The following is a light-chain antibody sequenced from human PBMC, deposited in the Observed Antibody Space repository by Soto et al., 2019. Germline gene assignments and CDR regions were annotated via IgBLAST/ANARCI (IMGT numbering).Light chain of an antibody. V-gene: IGLV1-40*01. J-gene: IGLJ2*01. Sequence: QSVLTQPPSGCGAPGQRGTISCTGSSSNIGAGYDVHWSQRLPGTAPKLLIYGNSNRPSGVPDRFSGSKSDTSAALAITGLQAEDEADYYCQSYDSSLSGVVFGGGTKLTVL. CDR1: SSNIGAGYD. CDR2: GNS. CDR3: QSYDSSLSGVV.